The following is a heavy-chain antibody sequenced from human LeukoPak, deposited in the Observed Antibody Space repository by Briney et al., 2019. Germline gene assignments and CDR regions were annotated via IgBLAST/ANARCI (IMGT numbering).Heavy chain of an antibody. CDR1: GGSFSGHY. V-gene: IGHV4-34*01. J-gene: IGHJ6*03. CDR3: ARGSKNWAYYYYYYYMDV. CDR2: INHSGST. Sequence: ASETLSLTCAVYGGSFSGHYWSWIRQPPGKGLEWIGEINHSGSTNYNPSLKSRVTISVDTSKNQFSLKLSSVTAADTAVYYCARGSKNWAYYYYYYYMDVWGKGTTVTVSS. D-gene: IGHD7-27*01.